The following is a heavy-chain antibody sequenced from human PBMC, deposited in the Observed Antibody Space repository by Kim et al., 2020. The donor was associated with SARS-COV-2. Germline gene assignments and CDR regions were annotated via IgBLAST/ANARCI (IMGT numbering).Heavy chain of an antibody. CDR1: GFTFSSYG. CDR3: ATGEYYDILTGYYDFDY. D-gene: IGHD3-9*01. CDR2: ISYDGSNK. V-gene: IGHV3-30*03. Sequence: GGSLRLSCAASGFTFSSYGMHWVRQAPGKGLEWVAVISYDGSNKYYADSVKGRFTISRDNSKNTLYLQMNSLRAEDTAVYYCATGEYYDILTGYYDFDYWGQGTLVTVSS. J-gene: IGHJ4*02.